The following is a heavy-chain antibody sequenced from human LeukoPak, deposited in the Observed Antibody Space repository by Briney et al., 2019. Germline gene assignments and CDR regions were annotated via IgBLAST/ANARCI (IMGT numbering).Heavy chain of an antibody. D-gene: IGHD3-22*01. CDR1: GGSISSYY. CDR3: ARYAYYYDSSGYETFDY. V-gene: IGHV4-4*09. CDR2: IYTSGST. Sequence: SETLSLTCTVPGGSISSYYWSWIRQPPGKGLEWIGYIYTSGSTNYNPSLKSRVTISVDTSKNQFSLKLSSVTAADTAVYYCARYAYYYDSSGYETFDYWGQGTLVTVSS. J-gene: IGHJ4*02.